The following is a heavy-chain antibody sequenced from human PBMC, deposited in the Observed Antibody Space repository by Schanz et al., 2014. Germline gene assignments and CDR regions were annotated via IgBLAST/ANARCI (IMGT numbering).Heavy chain of an antibody. D-gene: IGHD1-7*01. CDR3: ERAGGLPGTSRGLFDY. CDR2: IEQDGSEK. V-gene: IGHV3-7*01. CDR1: GFTFRGYW. J-gene: IGHJ4*02. Sequence: EVQSVESGGGLVQPGGSLRVSCAASGFTFRGYWMTWVRQAPGKGLEWVANIEQDGSEKYYVDSVKGRFTISRDNAKNLLYMEMSSLRVEDTAMYYCERAGGLPGTSRGLFDYWGQGALVTVSS.